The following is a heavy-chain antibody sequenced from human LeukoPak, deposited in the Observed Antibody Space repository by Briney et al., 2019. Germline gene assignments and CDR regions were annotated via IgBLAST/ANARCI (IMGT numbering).Heavy chain of an antibody. J-gene: IGHJ4*02. V-gene: IGHV3-21*01. Sequence: PGGSLRLSCAASGFTFSSYSMNWVRQAPGKGLEWVSSISSSSSYIYYADSVKGRFTISRDNAKNSLYLQMNSLRAEDTAVYYCAREGGRYSYGAGVSDYWAQGTLVSVSS. CDR2: ISSSSSYI. CDR3: AREGGRYSYGAGVSDY. CDR1: GFTFSSYS. D-gene: IGHD5-18*01.